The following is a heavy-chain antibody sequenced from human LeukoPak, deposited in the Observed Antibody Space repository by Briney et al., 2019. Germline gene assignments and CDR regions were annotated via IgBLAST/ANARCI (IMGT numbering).Heavy chain of an antibody. V-gene: IGHV1-2*02. CDR3: ARAYDFRGLRRFYFDY. D-gene: IGHD3-3*01. CDR1: GYTFTGYY. Sequence: GASVKVSCKASGYTFTGYYMHWVRQAPGQGLEWMGWINPNSGGTNYARKFQGRVTMTRDTSISTAYMELSRLRSDDTAVYYCARAYDFRGLRRFYFDYWGQGTLVTVSS. CDR2: INPNSGGT. J-gene: IGHJ4*02.